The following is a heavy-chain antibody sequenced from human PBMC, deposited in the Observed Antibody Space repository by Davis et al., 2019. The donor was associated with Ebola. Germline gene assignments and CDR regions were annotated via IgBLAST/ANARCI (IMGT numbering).Heavy chain of an antibody. CDR2: VGLSADT. J-gene: IGHJ6*04. CDR3: AKMSVLFMDV. Sequence: GESLKISCAASGFVFSSYVMSWVRRAPGKGLEWVSTVGLSADTYYADSVKGRFTISRDNSKNTLYLQMNSLRAEDTAVYYCAKMSVLFMDVWGKGTTVTVSS. CDR1: GFVFSSYV. V-gene: IGHV3-23*01.